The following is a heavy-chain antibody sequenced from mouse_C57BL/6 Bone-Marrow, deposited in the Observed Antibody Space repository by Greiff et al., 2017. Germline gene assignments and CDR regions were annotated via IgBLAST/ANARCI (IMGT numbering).Heavy chain of an antibody. V-gene: IGHV1-42*01. Sequence: VQLQQSGPELVKPGASVKISCKASGYSFTGYYMNWVKQSPEKSLEWIGEINPSTGGTTYNQKFKAKATLTVDKSSSTAYMQLKSLTSDDSAVYYCARGEVYDGYFAWFAYWGQGTLVTVSA. D-gene: IGHD2-3*01. CDR3: ARGEVYDGYFAWFAY. J-gene: IGHJ3*01. CDR2: INPSTGGT. CDR1: GYSFTGYY.